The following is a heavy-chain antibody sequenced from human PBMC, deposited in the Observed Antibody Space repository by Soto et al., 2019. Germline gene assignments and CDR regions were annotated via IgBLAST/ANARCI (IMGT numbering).Heavy chain of an antibody. D-gene: IGHD6-6*01. CDR3: ARGISSSGYNWFDP. CDR1: GGSFSGYY. J-gene: IGHJ5*02. V-gene: IGHV4-34*01. CDR2: INHSGST. Sequence: SETLSLTCAVYGGSFSGYYWSWIRQPPGKGLEWIGEINHSGSTNYNPSLKSRVTISVDTSKNQFSLKLSSVTAADTAVYYCARGISSSGYNWFDPWGQGTLVTVSS.